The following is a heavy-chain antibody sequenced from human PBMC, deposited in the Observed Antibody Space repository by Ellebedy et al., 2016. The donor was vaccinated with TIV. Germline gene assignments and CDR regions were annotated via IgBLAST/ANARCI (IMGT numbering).Heavy chain of an antibody. J-gene: IGHJ6*02. CDR2: TPGCGNRA. CDR3: ASENVPPNYDLLSGPQWGYNYGMDV. Sequence: ESLKISCAASGFTFNFYAMRWVRQAPGMGLAWVSSTPGCGNRAYYPDYVKGRFSISRDNSTNTLYLQMNSLRAEQTALYFCASENVPPNYDLLSGPQWGYNYGMDVWGQGTTVTVSS. V-gene: IGHV3-23*01. CDR1: GFTFNFYA. D-gene: IGHD3-3*01.